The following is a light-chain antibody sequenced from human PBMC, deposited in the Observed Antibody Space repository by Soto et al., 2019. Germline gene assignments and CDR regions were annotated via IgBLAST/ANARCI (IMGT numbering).Light chain of an antibody. J-gene: IGKJ2*01. V-gene: IGKV3-11*01. CDR3: QQRFNWPRFT. Sequence: EIVLTQSPATLSLSPGERATLSCRASQSVSSYLAWYQQKTGQAPRLLIYDASNRATGIPARFSGGGSGTDVTLNISSLKPEDFAVYYCQQRFNWPRFTFGQGIKMEIK. CDR1: QSVSSY. CDR2: DAS.